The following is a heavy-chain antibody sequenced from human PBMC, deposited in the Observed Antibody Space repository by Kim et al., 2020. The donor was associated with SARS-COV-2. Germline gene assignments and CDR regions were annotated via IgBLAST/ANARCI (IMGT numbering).Heavy chain of an antibody. CDR3: ARDYADFGIGIQWKLRPSYYGMDV. CDR1: GGSISSGGYY. J-gene: IGHJ6*02. Sequence: SETLSLTCTVSGGSISSGGYYWSWIRQHPGKGLEWIGYIYYSGSTYYNPSLKSRVTISVDTSKNQFSLKLSSVTAADTAVYYCARDYADFGIGIQWKLRPSYYGMDVWGQGTTVTVSS. CDR2: IYYSGST. D-gene: IGHD1-26*01. V-gene: IGHV4-31*03.